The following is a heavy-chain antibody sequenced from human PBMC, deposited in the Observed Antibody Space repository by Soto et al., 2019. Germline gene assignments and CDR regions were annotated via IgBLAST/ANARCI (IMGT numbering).Heavy chain of an antibody. V-gene: IGHV1-69*04. CDR1: GGTFSSYT. Sequence: ASVKVSCKASGGTFSSYTISWVRQAPGQGLEWMGRIIPILGIANYAQKFQGRVTITADKSTSTAYMELSSLRSEDTAVYYCAREKVVSTSRFDYFDYWGQGTLVTVSS. CDR2: IIPILGIA. CDR3: AREKVVSTSRFDYFDY. D-gene: IGHD5-12*01. J-gene: IGHJ4*02.